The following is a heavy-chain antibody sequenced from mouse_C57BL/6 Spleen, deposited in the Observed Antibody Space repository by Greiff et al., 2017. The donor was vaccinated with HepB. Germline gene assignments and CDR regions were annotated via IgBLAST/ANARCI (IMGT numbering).Heavy chain of an antibody. CDR1: GFTFSSYA. CDR3: ARDGAQARYFDV. CDR2: ISDGGSYT. D-gene: IGHD3-2*02. J-gene: IGHJ1*03. Sequence: EVQRVESGGGLVKPGGSLKLSCAASGFTFSSYAMSWVRQTPEKRLEWVATISDGGSYTYYPDNVKGRFTISRDNAKNNLYLQMSHLKSEDTAMYYCARDGAQARYFDVWGTGTTVTVSS. V-gene: IGHV5-4*01.